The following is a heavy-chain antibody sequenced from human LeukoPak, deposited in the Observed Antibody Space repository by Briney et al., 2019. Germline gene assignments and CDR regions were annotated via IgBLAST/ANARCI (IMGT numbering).Heavy chain of an antibody. D-gene: IGHD4-17*01. CDR3: ARVSPYGDFDY. Sequence: IPSETLSLTCIVSGGSISTSAYYWGWIRQPPGEGLQWIGSIYYSGNTYYNSSLKSRVTISVDTSTSQFSLRLSSVTAADTAVYYCARVSPYGDFDYWGQGTLVTVSS. J-gene: IGHJ4*02. CDR2: IYYSGNT. V-gene: IGHV4-39*01. CDR1: GGSISTSAYY.